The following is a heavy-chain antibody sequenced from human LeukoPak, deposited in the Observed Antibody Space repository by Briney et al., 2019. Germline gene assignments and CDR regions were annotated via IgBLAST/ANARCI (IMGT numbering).Heavy chain of an antibody. CDR1: GFTFSSYG. CDR2: IRYDGSNK. Sequence: GGSLRLSCAASGFTFSSYGMHWVRQAPGKGLEWVAFIRYDGSNKYYADSVKGRFTISRDNSKNTLYLQMNSLRAEDTAVYYCAKDHNPFTNYYDSSGYYYPLGYWGQGTLVTVSS. V-gene: IGHV3-30*02. D-gene: IGHD3-22*01. J-gene: IGHJ4*02. CDR3: AKDHNPFTNYYDSSGYYYPLGY.